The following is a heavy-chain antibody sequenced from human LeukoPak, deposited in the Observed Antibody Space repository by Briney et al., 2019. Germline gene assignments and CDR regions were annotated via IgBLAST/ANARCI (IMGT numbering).Heavy chain of an antibody. Sequence: GGSLRLSCAASGFTFSSYSMNWVRQAPGKGLEWVSPISSSSSYIYYADSVKGRFTISRDNAKNSLYLQMNSLRAEDTAVYYCARDWGYYYYYGMDVWGQGTTVTVSS. J-gene: IGHJ6*02. D-gene: IGHD3-16*01. CDR3: ARDWGYYYYYGMDV. CDR2: ISSSSSYI. CDR1: GFTFSSYS. V-gene: IGHV3-21*01.